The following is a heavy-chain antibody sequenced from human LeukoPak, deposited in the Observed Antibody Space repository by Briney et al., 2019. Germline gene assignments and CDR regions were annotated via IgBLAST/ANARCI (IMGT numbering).Heavy chain of an antibody. J-gene: IGHJ4*02. V-gene: IGHV4-59*08. D-gene: IGHD6-13*01. Sequence: PSDTLTLTCTVSGASFSSYYWSWIRQPPGKGLDGCGYIFYSSSTNYNPSPNSRVSLSVHTCKNQFSPNLGSVTAPDTPPYYTARRQAAGSKGGFSYFDYWGQGTLVTVSS. CDR3: ARRQAAGSKGGFSYFDY. CDR1: GASFSSYY. CDR2: IFYSSST.